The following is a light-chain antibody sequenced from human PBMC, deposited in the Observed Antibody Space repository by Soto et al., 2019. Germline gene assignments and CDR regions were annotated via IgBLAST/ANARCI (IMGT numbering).Light chain of an antibody. J-gene: IGKJ1*01. V-gene: IGKV3D-15*01. CDR1: QSVYNY. Sequence: PGERATVSCRASQSVYNYLAWYQQKPGQAPRLIIYDASNRATGIPARFSGSGSVTEFTLSISSLQSEDFATDYCQHDNSYSRMFGQGTKVDIK. CDR2: DAS. CDR3: QHDNSYSRM.